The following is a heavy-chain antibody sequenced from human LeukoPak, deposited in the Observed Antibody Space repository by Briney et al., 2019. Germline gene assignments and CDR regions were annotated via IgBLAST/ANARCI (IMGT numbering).Heavy chain of an antibody. CDR3: ATDLGGITMVRGVTDAEASRHDY. D-gene: IGHD3-10*01. J-gene: IGHJ4*02. CDR2: FDPEDGET. CDR1: GYTLTELS. Sequence: ASVKVPCKVSGYTLTELSMHWVRQAPGKGLERMGGFDPEDGETIYAQKFQGRVTMTEDTSTDTAYMELSSLRSEDTAVYYCATDLGGITMVRGVTDAEASRHDYWGQGTLVTVSS. V-gene: IGHV1-24*01.